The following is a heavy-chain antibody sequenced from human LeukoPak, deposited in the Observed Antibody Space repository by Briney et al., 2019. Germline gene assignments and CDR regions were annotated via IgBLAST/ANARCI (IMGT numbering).Heavy chain of an antibody. CDR2: ISSSCSYI. J-gene: IGHJ2*01. CDR3: ARDGAYCGGDCFYWYFDL. CDR1: GFTFSSYS. V-gene: IGHV3-21*01. D-gene: IGHD2-21*02. Sequence: GGSLRLSCAASGFTFSSYSMNWVRQAPGKGLEWVSSISSSCSYIYYADSVKGRFTISRDNAKNSLYLQMNSLRAEDTAVYYCARDGAYCGGDCFYWYFDLWGRGTLVTVSS.